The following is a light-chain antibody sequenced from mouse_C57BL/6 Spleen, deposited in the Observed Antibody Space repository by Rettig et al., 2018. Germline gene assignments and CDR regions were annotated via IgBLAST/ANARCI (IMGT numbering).Light chain of an antibody. V-gene: IGKV4-70*01. CDR1: SSIRY. CDR3: HQRSSWT. J-gene: IGKJ1*01. Sequence: QIVLTQSPAIMSASPGEKVTMTCSASSSIRYMHWYQQKPGTSPKRWIYDTSKLASGVPARFSGSGSGTSYSLTISSMEAEDAATYYCHQRSSWTFGGGTKLEIK. CDR2: DTS.